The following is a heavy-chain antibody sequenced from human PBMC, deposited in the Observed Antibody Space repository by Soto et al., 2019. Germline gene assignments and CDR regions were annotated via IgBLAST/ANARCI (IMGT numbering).Heavy chain of an antibody. CDR3: ARGRYGDY. CDR2: ISAHNGNT. CDR1: GYAFTTYG. V-gene: IGHV1-18*01. J-gene: IGHJ4*02. D-gene: IGHD1-1*01. Sequence: QVHLVQSGAEVKKPGASVKVPCKGSGYAFTTYGITWVRQAPGQGLEWMGWISAHNGNTNYAQKLQGRVTVTRDTSTSTAYMELRSLRSDDTAVYYCARGRYGDYWGQGDVVTVSS.